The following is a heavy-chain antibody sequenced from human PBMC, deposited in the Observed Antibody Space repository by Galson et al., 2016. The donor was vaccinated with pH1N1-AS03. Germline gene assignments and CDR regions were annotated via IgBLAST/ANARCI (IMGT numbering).Heavy chain of an antibody. CDR1: GYTFIRYY. CDR2: INPNSGDT. V-gene: IGHV1-2*02. Sequence: SVKVSCKASGYTFIRYYMHWVRQAPGQGLEWMGWINPNSGDTNNAQKFEGRVTMTRDTSISTAYMEVNRLISDDTAAYYCAKGNYQLLNYYYYMDVWGKGTTVTVSS. CDR3: AKGNYQLLNYYYYMDV. J-gene: IGHJ6*03. D-gene: IGHD2-2*01.